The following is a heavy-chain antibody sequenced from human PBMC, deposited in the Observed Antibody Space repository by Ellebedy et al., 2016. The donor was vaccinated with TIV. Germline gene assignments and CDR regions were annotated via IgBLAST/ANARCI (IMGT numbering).Heavy chain of an antibody. CDR1: GYPFTDYY. CDR3: ARGMKLGIVWYYFDD. Sequence: ASVKVSCKAPGYPFTDYYLHWVRQAPGQGLEWMGWINPNSGGTNYAPKFQGWVTMTRDTSISTAYMELSRLKSDDTAVYYCARGMKLGIVWYYFDDWGQGTLVTVSS. V-gene: IGHV1-2*04. CDR2: INPNSGGT. D-gene: IGHD3-16*01. J-gene: IGHJ4*02.